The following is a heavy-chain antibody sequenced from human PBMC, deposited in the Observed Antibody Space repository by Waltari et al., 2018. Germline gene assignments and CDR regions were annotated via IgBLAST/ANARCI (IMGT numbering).Heavy chain of an antibody. J-gene: IGHJ5*02. V-gene: IGHV1-18*01. CDR1: GYTFSNYG. CDR3: ARLYDSSAYYNTYLDP. CDR2: IRGYNGDT. Sequence: QDQLVQSGAEVRKPGASVKVSCKASGYTFSNYGIAWVRQAPGQGLEWMGWIRGYNGDTKYAREFEGRLTVTTNTSTNTAHMELRSLRSDDTAVYYCARLYDSSAYYNTYLDPWGQGALVTVSS. D-gene: IGHD3-22*01.